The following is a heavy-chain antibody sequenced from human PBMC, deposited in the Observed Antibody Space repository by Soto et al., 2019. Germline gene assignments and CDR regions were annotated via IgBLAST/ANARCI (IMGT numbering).Heavy chain of an antibody. CDR1: GFTFSSYW. V-gene: IGHV3-74*01. D-gene: IGHD1-20*01. CDR3: ARDNWNTV. J-gene: IGHJ3*01. Sequence: PGGSLRLSCAASGFTFSSYWMHWVRQAPGKGLVWVSRIYSDGTTTNYADSVKGRFTISRDNAKNTLYLQMNSLRAEDTAVYYCARDNWNTVWGQGTMVTVSS. CDR2: IYSDGTTT.